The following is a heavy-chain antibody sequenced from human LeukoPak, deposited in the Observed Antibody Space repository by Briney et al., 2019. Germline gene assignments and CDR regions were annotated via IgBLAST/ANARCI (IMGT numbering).Heavy chain of an antibody. CDR2: IKQDGSEK. CDR3: AFDTSGYYYPDY. CDR1: GFTFSRYW. J-gene: IGHJ4*02. V-gene: IGHV3-7*05. Sequence: GGSLRLSCAASGFTFSRYWMSWVRQTPGKGLEWVANIKQDGSEKYYVDSVKGRFTISRDNAMNSLYLQMNSLRGDDTAVYYCAFDTSGYYYPDYWGQGTLVTVSS. D-gene: IGHD3-22*01.